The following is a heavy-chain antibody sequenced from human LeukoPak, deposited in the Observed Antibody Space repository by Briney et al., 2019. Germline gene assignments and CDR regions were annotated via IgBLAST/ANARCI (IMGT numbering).Heavy chain of an antibody. V-gene: IGHV3-23*01. Sequence: GGSLRLSCAASGFTLSSYAMSWVRQAPGKGLEWVSAITTSGGNTYYADSVKGRFTISRDNSKNTLYLQMNSLRAEDTAVYYCAKDRELLLWFGELDYWGQGTLVTVSS. J-gene: IGHJ4*02. CDR2: ITTSGGNT. CDR1: GFTLSSYA. CDR3: AKDRELLLWFGELDY. D-gene: IGHD3-10*01.